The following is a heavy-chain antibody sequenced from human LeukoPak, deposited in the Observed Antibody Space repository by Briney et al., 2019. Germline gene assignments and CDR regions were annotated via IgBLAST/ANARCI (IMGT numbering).Heavy chain of an antibody. D-gene: IGHD3-16*02. J-gene: IGHJ4*02. V-gene: IGHV3-64*02. CDR1: GFIFYSYA. CDR3: TRGPGYDYVWGSYRADY. CDR2: ITSSGSST. Sequence: RGSLRLSCAGSGFIFYSYAMHWVRQAPGRGLEYVAAITSSGSSTFYADSVKGRFTISRDNSNNTLYLQMGSLRPEDMAVYYCTRGPGYDYVWGSYRADYWGQGTLVTVSS.